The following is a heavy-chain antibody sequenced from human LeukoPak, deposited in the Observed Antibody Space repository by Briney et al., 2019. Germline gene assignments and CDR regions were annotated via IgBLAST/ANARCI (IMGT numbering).Heavy chain of an antibody. V-gene: IGHV5-51*01. CDR3: ARHHGSSPKAFDI. CDR2: IYPGDSDT. Sequence: GESLKISCKGSGYSFTSYWIGWARQMPGKGLEWMGIIYPGDSDTRYSPSFQGQVTISADKSITTAYLQWSSLKASDTAMYYCARHHGSSPKAFDIWGQGTMVTVSS. J-gene: IGHJ3*02. CDR1: GYSFTSYW. D-gene: IGHD2-2*03.